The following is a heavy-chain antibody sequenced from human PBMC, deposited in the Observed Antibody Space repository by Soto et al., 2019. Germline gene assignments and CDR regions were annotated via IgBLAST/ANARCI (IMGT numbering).Heavy chain of an antibody. CDR2: INADYGNT. D-gene: IGHD5-18*01. CDR3: ARCIQGDYYYGMDV. V-gene: IGHV1-18*01. CDR1: GYTFYSHS. Sequence: QAQLVQSGAEVRKPGASVKVSCKASGYTFYSHSISWVRQAPGQGLEWMGRINADYGNTQYAQKFRGRVTMTTDTSPTTVYMELTTLRSDDTAVYYCARCIQGDYYYGMDVWGQGTTVTVSS. J-gene: IGHJ6*02.